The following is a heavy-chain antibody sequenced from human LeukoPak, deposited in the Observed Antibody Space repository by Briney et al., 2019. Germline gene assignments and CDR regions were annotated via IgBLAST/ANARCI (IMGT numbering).Heavy chain of an antibody. V-gene: IGHV1-24*01. D-gene: IGHD3-10*01. CDR1: GYTFSSLA. Sequence: ASVKVSCKASGYTFSSLAMNWVRQAPGKGLEWMGGFDPEDGETIYAQKFQGRVTMTEDTSTDTAYMELSSLRSEDTAVYYCATARLGLWFGELFDDYWGQGTLVTVSS. CDR2: FDPEDGET. CDR3: ATARLGLWFGELFDDY. J-gene: IGHJ4*02.